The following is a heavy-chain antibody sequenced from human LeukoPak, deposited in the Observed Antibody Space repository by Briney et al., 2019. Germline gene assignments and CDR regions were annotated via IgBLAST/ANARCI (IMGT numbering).Heavy chain of an antibody. CDR2: MNPNSGNT. Sequence: ASVKVSCKASGYTFTTFDINWVRQATGQGLEWMGWMNPNSGNTGYAQKFQGRVTITRNTSISTAYMELSSLRSEDTAVYYCARGRSSSWYLVYYYYYYMDVWGKGTTVTISS. J-gene: IGHJ6*03. CDR3: ARGRSSSWYLVYYYYYYMDV. CDR1: GYTFTTFD. D-gene: IGHD6-13*01. V-gene: IGHV1-8*03.